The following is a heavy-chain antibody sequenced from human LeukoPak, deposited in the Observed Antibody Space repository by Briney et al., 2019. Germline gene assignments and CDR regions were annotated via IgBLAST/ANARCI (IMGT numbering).Heavy chain of an antibody. Sequence: GGSLRLSCAASGFTFDDSVMSWVRQAPGKGLEWVSSINWNGGSTGYADSVKGRFTISRDNAKNSLYLQMNSLRAEDTALYYCAKDSQVYGSGSYSYYYYYMDVWGKGTTVTVSS. D-gene: IGHD3-10*01. CDR3: AKDSQVYGSGSYSYYYYYMDV. CDR2: INWNGGST. CDR1: GFTFDDSV. V-gene: IGHV3-20*04. J-gene: IGHJ6*03.